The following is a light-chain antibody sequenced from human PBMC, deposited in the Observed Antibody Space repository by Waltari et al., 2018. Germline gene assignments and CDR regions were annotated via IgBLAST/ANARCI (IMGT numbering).Light chain of an antibody. CDR3: QQYDKLPIT. Sequence: DIQMTQSPSSLSASVGDRVIITCQASHDITKYLSWYQQKAGKAPNLLIYDSTNLQTGVPSRFSGSGSGKNFTFTISSLQPEDIATYYCQQYDKLPITFGQGTRLDIK. CDR1: HDITKY. J-gene: IGKJ5*01. CDR2: DST. V-gene: IGKV1-33*01.